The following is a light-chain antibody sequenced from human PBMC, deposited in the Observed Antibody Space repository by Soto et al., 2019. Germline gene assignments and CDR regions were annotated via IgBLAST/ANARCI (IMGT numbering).Light chain of an antibody. CDR3: GTWDSSLSAVV. Sequence: QSALTQPPSVSAAPGQKVTISFSGSSSNIGNNYVSWYQQLPGTAPKLLMYDNNKRPSGIPDRYSGSKSGTSATLGITGLQTGDEADYYCGTWDSSLSAVVFGGGTKLTVL. V-gene: IGLV1-51*01. CDR1: SSNIGNNY. J-gene: IGLJ2*01. CDR2: DNN.